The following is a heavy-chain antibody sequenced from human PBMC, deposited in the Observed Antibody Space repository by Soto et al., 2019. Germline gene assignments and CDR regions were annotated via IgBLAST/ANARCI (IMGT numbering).Heavy chain of an antibody. CDR2: ISWNSGSI. CDR3: ARRERGYSNYYYMDV. J-gene: IGHJ6*03. V-gene: IGHV3-9*01. D-gene: IGHD5-18*01. CDR1: GFTFDDYA. Sequence: GGSLRLSCAASGFTFDDYAMHWVRQAPGKGLEWVSGISWNSGSIGYADSVKGRFTISRDNAKNSLYLQMNSLRAEDTALYYCARRERGYSNYYYMDVWGKGTTVTVSS.